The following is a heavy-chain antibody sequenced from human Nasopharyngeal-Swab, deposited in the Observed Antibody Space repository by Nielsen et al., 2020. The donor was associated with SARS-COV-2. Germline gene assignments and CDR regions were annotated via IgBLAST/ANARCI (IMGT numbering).Heavy chain of an antibody. CDR2: ISGSGEST. J-gene: IGHJ4*02. CDR1: GFTFSTYD. CDR3: ARDYGY. V-gene: IGHV3-23*01. Sequence: GESLKISCAASGFTFSTYDMSWVRQAPGKGLEWVSGISGSGESTHYADSVKGRFTISRDNSKNTLYLQMNSLRAEDTAVYYCARDYGYWGQGTLVTVSS. D-gene: IGHD3-10*01.